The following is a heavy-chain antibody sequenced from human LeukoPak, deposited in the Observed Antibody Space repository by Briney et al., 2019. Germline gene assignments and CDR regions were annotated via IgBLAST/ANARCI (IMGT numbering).Heavy chain of an antibody. CDR3: ANRVDYGDYYGMDV. V-gene: IGHV1-46*01. J-gene: IGHJ6*02. CDR1: GGTFSSYA. Sequence: ALVKVSCKASGGTFSSYAISWVRQAPGQGLEWMGIINPSGNSTSYAQKFQGRVTMTRDTSTSTVYMELSSLRSEDTAVYYCANRVDYGDYYGMDVWGQGTTVTVSS. CDR2: INPSGNST. D-gene: IGHD4-17*01.